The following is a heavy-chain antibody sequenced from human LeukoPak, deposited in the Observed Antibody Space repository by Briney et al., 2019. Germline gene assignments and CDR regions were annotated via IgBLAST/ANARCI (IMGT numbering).Heavy chain of an antibody. V-gene: IGHV4-4*02. Sequence: SGTLSLTCAVSGDSISSDNWWTWVRPAPGKGLEWIGEIYHGGNTNYNPSLKSRVTISVDKSKNQFTLKLTSATAADTAVYYCASSAELDAFDIWGQGTMVTVSS. D-gene: IGHD1-26*01. CDR2: IYHGGNT. J-gene: IGHJ3*02. CDR3: ASSAELDAFDI. CDR1: GDSISSDNW.